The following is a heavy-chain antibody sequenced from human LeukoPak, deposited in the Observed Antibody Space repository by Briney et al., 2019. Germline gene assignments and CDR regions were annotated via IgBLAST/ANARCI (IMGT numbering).Heavy chain of an antibody. CDR2: ITNSGGST. CDR1: GFTFNNYA. D-gene: IGHD3-10*01. CDR3: APQGGFGELAQR. V-gene: IGHV3-23*01. Sequence: PGGSLRLSCAASGFTFNNYAMNWVRQAPGKGLEWVSGITNSGGSTSYADSVKGRFTISRDNSKNTLYLHINSLRAEDTAVYYCAPQGGFGELAQRWGQGTLVTVSS. J-gene: IGHJ4*02.